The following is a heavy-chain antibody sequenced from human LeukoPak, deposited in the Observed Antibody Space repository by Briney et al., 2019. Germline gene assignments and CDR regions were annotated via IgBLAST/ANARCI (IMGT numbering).Heavy chain of an antibody. CDR2: IYHSGST. CDR1: GGSISSGGYS. D-gene: IGHD6-13*01. V-gene: IGHV4-30-2*01. CDR3: ARYSSSWYDGMDV. J-gene: IGHJ6*02. Sequence: SQTLSLTCAVSGGSISSGGYSWSWIRQPPGKGLEWIGYIYHSGSTYYNPSLKSRVTISVDRSKNQFSLKLSSVTAADTAVYYCARYSSSWYDGMDVWGQGTTVTVSS.